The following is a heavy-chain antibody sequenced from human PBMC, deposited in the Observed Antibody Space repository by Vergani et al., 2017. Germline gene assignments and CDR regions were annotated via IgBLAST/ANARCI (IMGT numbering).Heavy chain of an antibody. V-gene: IGHV1-18*04. CDR1: GYTFTSYG. Sequence: QVQLVQSGAEVKKPGASVKVSCKASGYTFTSYGISWVRQAPGQGLEWMGWISAYNGNTNYAQKLQGRVTMTTDTSTSTAYMELRSLRSDDTAVYYCARDPDIVVVPAAPYYYDYYGMDVWGQGTTVTVS. CDR3: ARDPDIVVVPAAPYYYDYYGMDV. CDR2: ISAYNGNT. J-gene: IGHJ6*02. D-gene: IGHD2-2*01.